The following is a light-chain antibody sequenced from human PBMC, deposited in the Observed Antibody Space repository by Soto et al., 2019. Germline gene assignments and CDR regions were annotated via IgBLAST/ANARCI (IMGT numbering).Light chain of an antibody. CDR3: SAYTTSTTLV. CDR1: SSDVGAYNY. J-gene: IGLJ2*01. Sequence: QSVLTQPASVSGSPGQSITISCTGTSSDVGAYNYVSWYQHHPGKAPKLIIFEVNNRPSGVSNRFSGSKSGNTASLTISGLQPEDEADYSCSAYTTSTTLVFGGGTKLTVL. V-gene: IGLV2-14*01. CDR2: EVN.